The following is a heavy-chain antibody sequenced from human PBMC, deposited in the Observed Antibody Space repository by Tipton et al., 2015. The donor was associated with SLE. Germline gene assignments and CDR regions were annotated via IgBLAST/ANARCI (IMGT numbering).Heavy chain of an antibody. Sequence: SLRLSCAASGFTYTNYAVHWVRQTPGKGLEWVAVISADGNNQYYSDSVKGRFTISRDSSKNTLYLQMSSLSTEDTAVYYCASEGYCSGGSCLFDYWGQGTLVTVSS. V-gene: IGHV3-30*04. D-gene: IGHD2-15*01. CDR3: ASEGYCSGGSCLFDY. CDR2: ISADGNNQ. J-gene: IGHJ4*02. CDR1: GFTYTNYA.